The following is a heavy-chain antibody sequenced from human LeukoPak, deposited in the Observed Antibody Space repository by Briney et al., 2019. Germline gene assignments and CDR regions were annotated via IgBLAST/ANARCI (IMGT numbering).Heavy chain of an antibody. V-gene: IGHV3-23*01. D-gene: IGHD2-2*01. Sequence: GGSLRLSCAAYGFTFSTYAVNWVRQAPGKGLEWVSTSGSGDSTYYADSVKGRFTISRDNSKDTLYLQMSSVRVDDTAVYYCAKEVPRSSSSSGGSCAFDPWGQGTLVTVSS. J-gene: IGHJ5*02. CDR3: AKEVPRSSSSSGGSCAFDP. CDR2: SGSGDST. CDR1: GFTFSTYA.